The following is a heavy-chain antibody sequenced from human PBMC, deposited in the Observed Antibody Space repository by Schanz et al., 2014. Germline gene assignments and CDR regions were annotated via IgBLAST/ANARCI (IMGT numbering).Heavy chain of an antibody. CDR3: ARGYYDSSDYYGGYYFDY. CDR2: INQAASVQ. D-gene: IGHD3-22*01. CDR1: GFTFSAYW. V-gene: IGHV3-7*01. Sequence: EVQLVEYGGGLVQPGESLRLSCAASGFTFSAYWMAWVRQAPGKGLEWVAAINQAASVQYYVDSVKGRFTISRDNSKNTLYLQMGSLRAEDMAVYYCARGYYDSSDYYGGYYFDYWGQGTLVTVSS. J-gene: IGHJ4*02.